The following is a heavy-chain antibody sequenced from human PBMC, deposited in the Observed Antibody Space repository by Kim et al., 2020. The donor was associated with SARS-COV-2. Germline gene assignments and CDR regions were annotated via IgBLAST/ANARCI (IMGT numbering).Heavy chain of an antibody. CDR3: ARDSSGSEYCSGGSCYGF. J-gene: IGHJ4*02. Sequence: ASVKVSCKASGYTFTSYAMNWVRQAPGQGLEWMGWINTNTGNPTYAQGFTGRFVFSLDTSVSTAYLQISSLKAEDTALYYCARDSSGSEYCSGGSCYGFWGQGTLVTVSS. CDR1: GYTFTSYA. D-gene: IGHD2-15*01. CDR2: INTNTGNP. V-gene: IGHV7-4-1*02.